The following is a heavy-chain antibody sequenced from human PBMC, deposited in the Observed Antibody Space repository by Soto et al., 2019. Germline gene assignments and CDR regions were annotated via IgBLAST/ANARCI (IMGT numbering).Heavy chain of an antibody. J-gene: IGHJ4*02. D-gene: IGHD2-8*01. CDR1: GFSFNSFN. V-gene: IGHV3-21*01. Sequence: GGSLRLSCLASGFSFNSFNMNWIRRAPGRGLEGVASRSGSGDNIYYGDSMQGRVTISTHHSKRSVFLDLNSLRVEDTALYYCARDLGLLKSMFAYWGQGTLVTVSA. CDR3: ARDLGLLKSMFAY. CDR2: RSGSGDNI.